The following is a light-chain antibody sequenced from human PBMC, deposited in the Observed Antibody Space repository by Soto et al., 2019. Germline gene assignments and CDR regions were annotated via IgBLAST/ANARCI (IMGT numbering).Light chain of an antibody. V-gene: IGKV1-39*01. CDR2: AAS. CDR3: QQSYSTLRIT. J-gene: IGKJ5*01. Sequence: DIQMTQSPSSLSASVGDRVTITCRASQSISTYLNWYQQKPGKAPKLLISAASSLQSGVPSRFSGSGSGTDFTLIISSLQPEDFATYYCQQSYSTLRITFGQGTRLEIK. CDR1: QSISTY.